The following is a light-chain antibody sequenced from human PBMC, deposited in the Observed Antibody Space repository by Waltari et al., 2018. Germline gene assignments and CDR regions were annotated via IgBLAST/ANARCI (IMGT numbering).Light chain of an antibody. CDR3: LQHSNYPFT. J-gene: IGKJ3*01. V-gene: IGKV1-17*01. Sequence: DIQMTQSPSSLSASVGDRVTITCRASQGIRIDLGRYQQKPGKAPKRLIYAASRLQSGVPSRFSGSGSGTEFTLTISSLQPEDFATYYCLQHSNYPFTFGPGTKVDIK. CDR1: QGIRID. CDR2: AAS.